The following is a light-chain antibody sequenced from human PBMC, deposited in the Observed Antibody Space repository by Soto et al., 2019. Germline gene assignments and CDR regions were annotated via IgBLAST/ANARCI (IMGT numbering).Light chain of an antibody. J-gene: IGKJ2*03. CDR2: DAS. V-gene: IGKV1-33*01. Sequence: DIQMTQSPSSLSASVGDRVTITCQASQDITNFLNWYQQKPGKAPKLLIYDASSLQTGVPSRFSESGSGTDFSFTISSLQPEDIATYYCQQFDDVPYSFGQGTKVAIK. CDR3: QQFDDVPYS. CDR1: QDITNF.